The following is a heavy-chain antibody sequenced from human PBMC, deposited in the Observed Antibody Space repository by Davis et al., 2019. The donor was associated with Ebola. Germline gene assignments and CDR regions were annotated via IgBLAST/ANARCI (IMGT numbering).Heavy chain of an antibody. V-gene: IGHV3-23*01. CDR3: VKDTSNIWFDV. J-gene: IGHJ3*01. CDR2: LGTSSDT. CDR1: GFVFSSYV. Sequence: GGSLRLSCAASGFVFSSYVMSWVRRAPGKGLEWVSTLGTSSDTYYADSVKGRFTISRDNSKNTLHLQMNSLRVEDTAIYYCVKDTSNIWFDVWGQGTLVTVS. D-gene: IGHD2/OR15-2a*01.